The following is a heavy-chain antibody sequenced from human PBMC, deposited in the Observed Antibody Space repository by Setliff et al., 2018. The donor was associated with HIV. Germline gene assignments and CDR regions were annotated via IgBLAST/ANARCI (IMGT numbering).Heavy chain of an antibody. Sequence: PGGSLRLSCAASGFTVSSYYMTWVRQAPGKGLEWVSVIYSGGSTYYADSVKGRFTISRDDARTSLYLEMSSLRVEDTAVYFCASMWKVGAWGRGTLVTVSS. V-gene: IGHV3-53*01. CDR1: GFTVSSYY. D-gene: IGHD1-26*01. CDR3: ASMWKVGA. CDR2: IYSGGST. J-gene: IGHJ5*02.